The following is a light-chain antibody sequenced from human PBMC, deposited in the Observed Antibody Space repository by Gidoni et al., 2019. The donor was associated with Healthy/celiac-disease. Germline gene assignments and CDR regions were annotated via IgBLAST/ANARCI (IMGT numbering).Light chain of an antibody. J-gene: IGKJ3*01. Sequence: EIVFTQSPAALSLSPGERATLSCTASQSVSSYFAWNQQKPGQATRLLIYDAYNRSTYIPARFSDCGSGTYFTLTISSPDPEDRAFYYCQQRSNWLLFTFGPGTKVEIK. CDR1: QSVSSY. CDR2: DAY. CDR3: QQRSNWLLFT. V-gene: IGKV3-11*01.